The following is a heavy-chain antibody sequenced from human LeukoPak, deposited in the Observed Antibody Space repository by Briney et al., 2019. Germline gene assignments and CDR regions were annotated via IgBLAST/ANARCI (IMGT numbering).Heavy chain of an antibody. CDR1: GGTFSSYA. V-gene: IGHV1-69*05. CDR2: IIPIFGTA. Sequence: SVKVSCRASGGTFSSYAISWVRQAPGQGLEWMGRIIPIFGTANYAQNFQGRVTITTDESTSTAYMELSSLRSEDTAVYYCARDWPEYSSSYFDYWGQGTLVTV. CDR3: ARDWPEYSSSYFDY. J-gene: IGHJ4*02. D-gene: IGHD6-6*01.